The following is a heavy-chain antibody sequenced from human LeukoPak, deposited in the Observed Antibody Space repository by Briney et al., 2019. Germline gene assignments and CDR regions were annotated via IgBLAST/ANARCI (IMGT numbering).Heavy chain of an antibody. V-gene: IGHV1-46*01. CDR2: INPSGGST. D-gene: IGHD3-3*01. Sequence: ASVKVSCKASGYTFTCYYMHWVRQAPGQGLEWMGIINPSGGSTSYAQKFQGRVTMTRDTSTSTVYMELSSLRSEDTAVYYCARDRGSDGIISRITIFGVVIISDNWFDPWGQGTLVTVSS. CDR3: ARDRGSDGIISRITIFGVVIISDNWFDP. J-gene: IGHJ5*02. CDR1: GYTFTCYY.